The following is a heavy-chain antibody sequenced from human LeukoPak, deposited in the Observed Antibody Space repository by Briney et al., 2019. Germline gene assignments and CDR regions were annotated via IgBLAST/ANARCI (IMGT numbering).Heavy chain of an antibody. V-gene: IGHV3-30-3*01. CDR1: GFTFSSYA. D-gene: IGHD4-11*01. J-gene: IGHJ6*03. CDR3: ARDGYSNYDDYYYMDV. Sequence: GSLRLSCAASGFTFSSYAMHWVRQAPGKGLEWVAVISYDGSNKYYADSVKGRFTISRDNSKNTLYLQMNSLRAEDTAVYYCARDGYSNYDDYYYMDVWGKGTTVTVSS. CDR2: ISYDGSNK.